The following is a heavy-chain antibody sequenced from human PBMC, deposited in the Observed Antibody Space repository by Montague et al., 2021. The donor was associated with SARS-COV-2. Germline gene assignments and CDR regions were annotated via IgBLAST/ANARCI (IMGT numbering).Heavy chain of an antibody. CDR1: GGSISSGIYY. Sequence: TLSLTCTVSGGSISSGIYYWSWIPPADGKGLVWLGHIYTSGRTNYNSSLNRRVTMSADTSKNQFSLKLTSMTAADTAVYYCAREAGSYYDCRPDPWGQGTLVTVSS. D-gene: IGHD1-26*01. J-gene: IGHJ5*02. V-gene: IGHV4-61*09. CDR2: IYTSGRT. CDR3: AREAGSYYDCRPDP.